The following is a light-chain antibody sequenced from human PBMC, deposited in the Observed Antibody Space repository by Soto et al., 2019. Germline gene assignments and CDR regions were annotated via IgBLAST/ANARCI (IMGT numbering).Light chain of an antibody. J-gene: IGKJ2*01. CDR3: QQYDSWPPSYT. Sequence: EIVMTQSPATLSVSLGDRATLSCRASQSVSTYLAWYQQKPGQAPRLLIYGASTRATGIPARFSGSGSETDFTLTIGSLQSEDFAVYYCQQYDSWPPSYTFGQGTKLEIK. CDR1: QSVSTY. CDR2: GAS. V-gene: IGKV3-15*01.